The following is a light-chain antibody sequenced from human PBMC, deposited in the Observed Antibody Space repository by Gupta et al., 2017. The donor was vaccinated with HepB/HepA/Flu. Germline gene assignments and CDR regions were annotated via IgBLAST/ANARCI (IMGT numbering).Light chain of an antibody. J-gene: IGLJ1*01. CDR1: STNIGAGYD. Sequence: SVPTQPPSVSGAPGQRVTISCTGGSTNIGAGYDVHWYQQLPGTAPKLLIYDNSNRPSGVPDRFSGSKSGTSASLAITGLQAEDEADYYCQSYDSSLSVFVFGTGTKVTVL. CDR2: DNS. V-gene: IGLV1-40*01. CDR3: QSYDSSLSVFV.